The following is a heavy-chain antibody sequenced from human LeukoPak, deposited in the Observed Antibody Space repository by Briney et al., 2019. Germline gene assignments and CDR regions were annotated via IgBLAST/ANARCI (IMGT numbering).Heavy chain of an antibody. D-gene: IGHD3-10*01. V-gene: IGHV3-15*01. Sequence: PGGSLRLSCAVSGFTFSDAWMSWVRQAPGKGLEWVGRINSEGDGGTTEYGAPVKGRFTISRDDSTHMLYLQMNSLKADDTAVYYCTTIGGPGVTTPRSWGRATLVTVS. J-gene: IGHJ4*02. CDR3: TTIGGPGVTTPRS. CDR2: INSEGDGGTT. CDR1: GFTFSDAW.